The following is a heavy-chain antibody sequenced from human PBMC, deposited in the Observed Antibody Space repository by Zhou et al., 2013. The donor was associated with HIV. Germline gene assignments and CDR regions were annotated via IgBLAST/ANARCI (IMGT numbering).Heavy chain of an antibody. Sequence: QVQLVQSGAEVKKPGSSVKVSCKASGGTFSSYDISWVRQAPGQGLEWMGGIIPIFGRANYAQKFQGRVTITTDESTNTAYMELSSLRSEDTAVYYCARDRYYYGSGSSPYYMDVWGKGTTVTVSS. J-gene: IGHJ6*03. CDR1: GGTFSSYD. V-gene: IGHV1-69*05. CDR2: IIPIFGRA. CDR3: ARDRYYYGSGSSPYYMDV. D-gene: IGHD3-10*01.